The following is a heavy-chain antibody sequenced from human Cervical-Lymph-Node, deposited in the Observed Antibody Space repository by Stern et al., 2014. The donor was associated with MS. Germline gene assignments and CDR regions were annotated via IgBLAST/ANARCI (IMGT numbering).Heavy chain of an antibody. CDR3: ARDSGSGSPPY. V-gene: IGHV3-33*01. D-gene: IGHD3-10*01. CDR1: GFTFSSYG. J-gene: IGHJ4*02. Sequence: QLVQSGGGVVQPGRSLRLSCAASGFTFSSYGMHWVRQAPGKGLEWVAVIWYDGSNKYYADSVKGRFTISRDNSKNTLFLQINSLRAEDTAVYYCARDSGSGSPPYWGQGTLVTVSS. CDR2: IWYDGSNK.